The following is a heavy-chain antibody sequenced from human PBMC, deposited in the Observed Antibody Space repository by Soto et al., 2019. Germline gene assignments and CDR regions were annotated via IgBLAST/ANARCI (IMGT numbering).Heavy chain of an antibody. Sequence: QVQLVESGGGVVQPGRSLRLSCAASGFTFSSSGMHWVRQAPGKGLEWVAVIWYDGSNKYYADSVKGRFTISRDNSKNTLYLQMNSLRVEDTAVYYCARDKWFGELLYFDYWGQGNLAIVSS. D-gene: IGHD3-10*01. V-gene: IGHV3-33*01. CDR2: IWYDGSNK. J-gene: IGHJ4*02. CDR1: GFTFSSSG. CDR3: ARDKWFGELLYFDY.